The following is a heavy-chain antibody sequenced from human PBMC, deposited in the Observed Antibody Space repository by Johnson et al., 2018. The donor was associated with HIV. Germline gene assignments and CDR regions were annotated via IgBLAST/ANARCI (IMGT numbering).Heavy chain of an antibody. Sequence: VQLVESGGGLIQPGGSLRLSCAASGFTVSSNYMSWVRQAPGKGLEWVSGINWNGGSAGYAESVKGRFTISRDNAKRSLYLEMNSLRAEDTAVYYCARSKDCSVGTCPDGLDIWGQGTMVTVSS. V-gene: IGHV3-20*04. CDR3: ARSKDCSVGTCPDGLDI. CDR1: GFTVSSNY. J-gene: IGHJ3*02. D-gene: IGHD2-15*01. CDR2: INWNGGSA.